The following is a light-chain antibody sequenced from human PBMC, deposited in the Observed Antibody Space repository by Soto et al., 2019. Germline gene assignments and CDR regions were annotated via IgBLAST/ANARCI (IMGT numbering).Light chain of an antibody. CDR1: SSDVGGYNY. CDR2: DVS. CDR3: CSYAVIYTPDVV. Sequence: QSALTQPRSVSGSPGQSVTISCTGTSSDVGGYNYVSWYQQHPGKAPKLMIFDVSKRPSGVPDRLSGSKSGNTASLTISGLLAEDEADYYCCSYAVIYTPDVVFGGGPKLTLL. V-gene: IGLV2-11*01. J-gene: IGLJ2*01.